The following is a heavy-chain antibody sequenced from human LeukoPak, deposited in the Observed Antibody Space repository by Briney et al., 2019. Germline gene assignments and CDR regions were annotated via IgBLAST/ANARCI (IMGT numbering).Heavy chain of an antibody. V-gene: IGHV3-21*01. CDR2: ISSSSSYI. D-gene: IGHD3-22*01. CDR1: GFTFGSYS. CDR3: ASRTPDSSKGDY. J-gene: IGHJ4*02. Sequence: GGSLRLSCAASGFTFGSYSMNWVRQAPGKGLEWVSSISSSSSYIYYADSVKGRFTISRDNAKNSLYLQMSSLRAEDTAVYYCASRTPDSSKGDYWGQGTPVTVSS.